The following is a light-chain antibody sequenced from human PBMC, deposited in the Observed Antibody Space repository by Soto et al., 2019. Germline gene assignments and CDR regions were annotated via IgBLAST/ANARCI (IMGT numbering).Light chain of an antibody. CDR3: CSYTTTSTYV. J-gene: IGLJ2*01. V-gene: IGLV2-14*01. CDR2: EVF. Sequence: QSALTQPASVSGSPGQSITISCTGTSSDVGGYNYVSWYQQHPGKVPKLMIYEVFRRPSGISDRFSGSKSGNTASLTISGPQAEDEADYYCCSYTTTSTYVFGGGTKVTVL. CDR1: SSDVGGYNY.